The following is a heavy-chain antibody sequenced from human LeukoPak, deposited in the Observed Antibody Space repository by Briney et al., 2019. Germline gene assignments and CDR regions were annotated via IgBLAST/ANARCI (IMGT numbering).Heavy chain of an antibody. V-gene: IGHV3-21*01. CDR2: ISSSSSYI. J-gene: IGHJ1*01. Sequence: GGSLRLSCAASGFTFSNAWMSWVRQAPGKGLEWVSFISSSSSYIYYADSVKGRFTISRDNAKNSLYLQMNSLRAEDTAVYYCARDLFFALAHWGQGTLVTVSS. CDR1: GFTFSNAW. D-gene: IGHD3-3*01. CDR3: ARDLFFALAH.